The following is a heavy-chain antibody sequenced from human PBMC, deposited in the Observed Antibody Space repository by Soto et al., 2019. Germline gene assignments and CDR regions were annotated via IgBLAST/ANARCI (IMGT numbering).Heavy chain of an antibody. D-gene: IGHD1-26*01. V-gene: IGHV4-31*03. Sequence: SETLSLTCTVSGGSISSGGYYWSWIRQHPGKGLEWIGYIYYSGSTYYNPSLKSRVTISVDTSKNQFSLKLSSVTAADTAVYYCARHPLGIVGATGYYYYGMDVWGQGTTVTVSS. CDR3: ARHPLGIVGATGYYYYGMDV. CDR1: GGSISSGGYY. CDR2: IYYSGST. J-gene: IGHJ6*02.